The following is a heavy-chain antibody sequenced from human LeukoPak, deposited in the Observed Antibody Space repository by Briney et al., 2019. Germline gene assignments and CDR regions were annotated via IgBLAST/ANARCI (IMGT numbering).Heavy chain of an antibody. CDR3: ARKARVYGVHWYFDL. Sequence: SVKVSFKASGGTFSSYDVSWVRQAPGQGLEWMGGIIPIFGTANYAQKFQGRVTITSDESPSTAYMELSSLRSDDTPVYYCARKARVYGVHWYFDLWGRGTLVTVSS. J-gene: IGHJ2*01. V-gene: IGHV1-69*13. D-gene: IGHD4-17*01. CDR2: IIPIFGTA. CDR1: GGTFSSYD.